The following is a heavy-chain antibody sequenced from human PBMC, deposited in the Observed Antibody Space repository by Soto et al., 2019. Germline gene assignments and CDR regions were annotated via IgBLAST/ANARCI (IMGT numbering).Heavy chain of an antibody. CDR3: AKDSTSSRGFDY. D-gene: IGHD2-2*01. CDR1: GFTFSSYG. CDR2: ISYDGSNK. J-gene: IGHJ4*02. Sequence: QVQLVESGGGVVQPGRSLRLSCAASGFTFSSYGMQWVRQAPGKGLEWVAVISYDGSNKYYADSVKGRFTISRDNSKNTLYLQMNSLRAEDTAVYYCAKDSTSSRGFDYWGQGTLVTVSS. V-gene: IGHV3-30*18.